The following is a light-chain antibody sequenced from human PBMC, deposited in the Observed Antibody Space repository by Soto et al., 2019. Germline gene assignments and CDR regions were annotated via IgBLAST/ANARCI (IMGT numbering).Light chain of an antibody. Sequence: QSALTQPPSASGTPGQRVTISCSGSSSNIASYYVYWYQQLPGTAPKLLIHRSNQRPSGVPDRFSGSKSGTSASLAISGLRSEDEADYYCAAWDDSLSGVLFGGGTQLTVL. CDR1: SSNIASYY. J-gene: IGLJ2*01. CDR3: AAWDDSLSGVL. V-gene: IGLV1-47*01. CDR2: RSN.